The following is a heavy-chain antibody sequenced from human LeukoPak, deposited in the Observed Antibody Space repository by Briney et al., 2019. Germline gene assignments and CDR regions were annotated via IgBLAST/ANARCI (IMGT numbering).Heavy chain of an antibody. CDR2: INSDGSST. CDR1: GFTFSSYW. J-gene: IGHJ4*02. D-gene: IGHD5-18*01. Sequence: PGGSLGLSCAASGFTFSSYWMHWVRQAPGKGLVWVSRINSDGSSTSYADSVKGRFTISRDNAKNTLYLQMNSLRAEDTAVYYCAREGPQGDTAMVYYFDYWGQGTLVTVSS. V-gene: IGHV3-74*01. CDR3: AREGPQGDTAMVYYFDY.